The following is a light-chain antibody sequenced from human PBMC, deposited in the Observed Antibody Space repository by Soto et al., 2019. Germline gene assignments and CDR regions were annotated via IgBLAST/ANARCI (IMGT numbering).Light chain of an antibody. CDR1: QSVSGY. V-gene: IGKV3-11*01. CDR3: QQRSNWPST. CDR2: DAS. Sequence: PGERATLSCRASQSVSGYLAWYQQKPGQAPRLLMYDASNRATGTPARFSGSGSGTDFTLTISSLEPEDFAVYYCQQRSNWPSTFGGGTKVEIK. J-gene: IGKJ4*01.